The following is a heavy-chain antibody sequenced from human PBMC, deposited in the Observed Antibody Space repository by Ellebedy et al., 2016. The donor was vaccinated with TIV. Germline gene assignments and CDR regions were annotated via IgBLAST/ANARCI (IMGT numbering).Heavy chain of an antibody. J-gene: IGHJ4*02. V-gene: IGHV3-23*01. CDR2: ISANGGTT. CDR3: AKEQSSSWYSFYFDY. CDR1: GFTFSTYP. D-gene: IGHD6-13*01. Sequence: PGGSLRLSCAASGFTFSTYPMNWVRQAPGKGLEWVSIISANGGTTYYADSVKGRFTISRDNSKNTLYLQMNSLRAEDTAVYYCAKEQSSSWYSFYFDYWGQGTLVTVSS.